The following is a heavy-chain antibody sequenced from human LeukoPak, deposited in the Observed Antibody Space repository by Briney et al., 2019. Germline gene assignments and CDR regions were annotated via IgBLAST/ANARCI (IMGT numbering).Heavy chain of an antibody. V-gene: IGHV5-51*01. CDR1: GYSFTSYW. CDR3: ASGPPDYYDSRGFDY. J-gene: IGHJ4*02. Sequence: GESLKISCKGSGYSFTSYWIGWVRQIPGKGLEWMGIIYPGDSDTRYSPSFQGQVTISADKSISTAYLQWSSLKASDTAMYYCASGPPDYYDSRGFDYWGQGTLVTVSS. CDR2: IYPGDSDT. D-gene: IGHD3-22*01.